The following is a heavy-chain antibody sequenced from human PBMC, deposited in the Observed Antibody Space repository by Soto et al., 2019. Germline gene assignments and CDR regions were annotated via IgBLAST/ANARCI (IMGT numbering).Heavy chain of an antibody. CDR3: ARDVVLTMVRGVPTNQYYYYGMDV. Sequence: GGSLRLSCAASGFTFSSYGMHWVRQAPGKGLEWVAVIWYDGSNKYYADSVKGRFTISRDNSKNTLYLQMNSLRAEDTAVYYCARDVVLTMVRGVPTNQYYYYGMDVWGQGTTVTVSS. D-gene: IGHD3-10*01. J-gene: IGHJ6*02. CDR2: IWYDGSNK. V-gene: IGHV3-33*01. CDR1: GFTFSSYG.